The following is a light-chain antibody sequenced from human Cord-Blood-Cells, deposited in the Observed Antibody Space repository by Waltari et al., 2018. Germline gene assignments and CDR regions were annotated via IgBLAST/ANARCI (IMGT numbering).Light chain of an antibody. Sequence: QSALTQPASVSGSPGQSITISCTGTSSDVGSYNLVSWYQQHHGKAPKLMIYEWSKRPSGVSNRFSGSKSGNTASLTISGLQAEDEADYYCCSYAGSSTWVFGGGTKLTVL. J-gene: IGLJ3*02. CDR1: SSDVGSYNL. CDR2: EWS. V-gene: IGLV2-23*01. CDR3: CSYAGSSTWV.